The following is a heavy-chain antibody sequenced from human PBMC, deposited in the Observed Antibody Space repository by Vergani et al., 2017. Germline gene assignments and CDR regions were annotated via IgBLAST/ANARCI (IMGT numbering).Heavy chain of an antibody. CDR3: AKDLGDCNNISCSYYMDV. V-gene: IGHV3-21*01. J-gene: IGHJ6*03. CDR1: GFTFSSYS. Sequence: EVQLVEPGGGLVQPGRSLRLSCAASGFTFSSYSMNWVRQAPVKGLEWVSSISSSSSYIHYSDSLKGRFTISRDNAKSSLYLQMNSLRAEDTGVYYCAKDLGDCNNISCSYYMDVWGKXP. CDR2: ISSSSSYI. D-gene: IGHD2/OR15-2a*01.